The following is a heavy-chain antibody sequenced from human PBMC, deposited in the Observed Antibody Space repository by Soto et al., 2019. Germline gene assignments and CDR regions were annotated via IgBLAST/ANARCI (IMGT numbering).Heavy chain of an antibody. CDR1: GYTFTSYG. D-gene: IGHD6-6*01. V-gene: IGHV1-18*01. J-gene: IGHJ4*02. CDR3: ARQNPEYSSSSGEFDY. Sequence: GASVKVSCKASGYTFTSYGISWVRQAPGQGLEWMGWISAYSGNTNYAQKLQGRVTMTTDTSTSTAYMELRSLRSDDTAVYYCARQNPEYSSSSGEFDYWGQGTLVTVSS. CDR2: ISAYSGNT.